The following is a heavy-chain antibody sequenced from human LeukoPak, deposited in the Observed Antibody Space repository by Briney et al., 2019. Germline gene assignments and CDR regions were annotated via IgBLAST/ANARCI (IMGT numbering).Heavy chain of an antibody. V-gene: IGHV4-59*01. CDR2: IYYSGST. Sequence: SETLSLTCTVSGGSISSYYWSWIRQPPGKGLEWIGYIYYSGSTNYNPSLKSRVTISVDTSKNQFSLKLSSVTAADTAVYYCAREPPYSGSQDAFDIWGQGTMVTVSS. D-gene: IGHD5-12*01. J-gene: IGHJ3*02. CDR1: GGSISSYY. CDR3: AREPPYSGSQDAFDI.